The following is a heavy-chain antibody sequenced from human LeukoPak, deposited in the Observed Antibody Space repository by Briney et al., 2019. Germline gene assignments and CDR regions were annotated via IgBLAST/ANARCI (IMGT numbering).Heavy chain of an antibody. J-gene: IGHJ6*02. D-gene: IGHD4-23*01. CDR1: GYTFTSYD. Sequence: ASVKVSCKASGYTFTSYDINWVRQATGQGLEWMGWINPNSGNTGYAQKFQGRVTMTRNTSISTAYMELSSLRSEDTAVYYCARRVYGGTRRRDYYYYGMDVWGQGTTVTVSS. CDR2: INPNSGNT. V-gene: IGHV1-8*01. CDR3: ARRVYGGTRRRDYYYYGMDV.